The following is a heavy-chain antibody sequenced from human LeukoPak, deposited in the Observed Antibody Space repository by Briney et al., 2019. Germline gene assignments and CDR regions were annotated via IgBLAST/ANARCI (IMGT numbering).Heavy chain of an antibody. CDR1: GYSFTSFW. V-gene: IGHV5-51*01. Sequence: GESLKISCKGSGYSFTSFWIGWVRHMPGKGLAWMGIIYPADSDTRYSPSFQGQVSISADKSISTAYLQWSSLKASDTAIYYCARLGSGGATGYYYHYGMDVWGQGTTVTVSS. CDR2: IYPADSDT. J-gene: IGHJ6*02. CDR3: ARLGSGGATGYYYHYGMDV. D-gene: IGHD2-15*01.